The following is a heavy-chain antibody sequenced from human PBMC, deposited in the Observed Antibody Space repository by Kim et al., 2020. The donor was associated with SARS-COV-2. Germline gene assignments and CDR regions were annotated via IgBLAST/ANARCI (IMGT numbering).Heavy chain of an antibody. CDR3: AIAFAYGSGSYPRVDS. Sequence: ASVKVSCKVSGYTLTELSMHWVRQAPGKGLEWMGGIDPEDGETIYAQKFQGRVTMTEDTSTDTAYMELSSLRSEDTAVYYCAIAFAYGSGSYPRVDSWGHGALVSIST. CDR1: GYTLTELS. J-gene: IGHJ4*03. CDR2: IDPEDGET. D-gene: IGHD3-10*01. V-gene: IGHV1-24*01.